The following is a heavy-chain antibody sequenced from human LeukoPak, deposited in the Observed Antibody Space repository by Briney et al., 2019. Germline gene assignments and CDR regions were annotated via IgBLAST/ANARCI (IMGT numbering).Heavy chain of an antibody. J-gene: IGHJ6*02. CDR1: GGTFSSYA. CDR3: ARRRLSPWALYYGSGSPDYYYYGMDV. V-gene: IGHV1-69*04. CDR2: IIPILGIA. Sequence: SVKVSCKASGGTFSSYAISWVRQAPGQGLEWMGRIIPILGIANYAQKFQGRVTITADKSTSTAYMELSSLRSEDTAVYYCARRRLSPWALYYGSGSPDYYYYGMDVWGQGTTVTVSS. D-gene: IGHD3-10*01.